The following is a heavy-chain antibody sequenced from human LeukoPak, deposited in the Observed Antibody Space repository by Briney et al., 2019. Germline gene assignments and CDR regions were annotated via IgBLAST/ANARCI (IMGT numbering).Heavy chain of an antibody. CDR2: IYSGSST. V-gene: IGHV3-53*01. D-gene: IGHD4-17*01. CDR3: AKRGSDGDYVFDY. Sequence: GGSLRLSCAASGFTVSSNYMSWVRQAPGKGLEWVSVIYSGSSTHYADSVKGRFTISRDNSKNTLYLQMNSLRAEDTAVYYCAKRGSDGDYVFDYWGQGTLVTVSS. CDR1: GFTVSSNY. J-gene: IGHJ4*02.